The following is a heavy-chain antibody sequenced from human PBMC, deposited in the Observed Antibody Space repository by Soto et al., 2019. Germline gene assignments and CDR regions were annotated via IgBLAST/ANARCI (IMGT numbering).Heavy chain of an antibody. Sequence: GASVKVSCKASGGTFSSYAISWVRQAPGQGLEWMGGIIPTFGTANYAQKFQGRVTITADESTSTAYMELSSLRSEDTAVYYCARGRPTYYDFWSGPYDAFDIWGQGTMVTVSS. J-gene: IGHJ3*02. CDR1: GGTFSSYA. V-gene: IGHV1-69*13. D-gene: IGHD3-3*01. CDR2: IIPTFGTA. CDR3: ARGRPTYYDFWSGPYDAFDI.